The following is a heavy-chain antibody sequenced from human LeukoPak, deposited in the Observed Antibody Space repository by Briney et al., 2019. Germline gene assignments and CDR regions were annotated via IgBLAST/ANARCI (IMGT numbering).Heavy chain of an antibody. V-gene: IGHV1-18*01. J-gene: IGHJ6*03. CDR2: ISAYNDNT. CDR3: ARPIPSRYCSSTSCYEYYYYYYMDV. Sequence: GASVKVSCRASGYTFTSYYISWVRQAPGQGREGMGWISAYNDNTNYAQKLQDRVTMTTDTSTSTAYMELRSLRSDDTAVYYCARPIPSRYCSSTSCYEYYYYYYMDVWGKGNTVTVSS. D-gene: IGHD2-2*01. CDR1: GYTFTSYY.